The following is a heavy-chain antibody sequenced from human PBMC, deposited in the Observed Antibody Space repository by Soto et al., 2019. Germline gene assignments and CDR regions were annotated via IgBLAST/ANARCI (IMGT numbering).Heavy chain of an antibody. CDR2: IRSKANGGTT. V-gene: IGHV3-49*03. Sequence: VKLVESGGGVVQPGRSLRLSCTASGFTFGDYAMSWFRQPPGKGLEWVGFIRSKANGGTTEYAASVNGRFTISRDDSKSIAYLQMNSLKTEDTAVYYCTRFSVYYDPLTGYSTDAFDIWGQGTMVTVSS. D-gene: IGHD3-9*01. J-gene: IGHJ3*02. CDR3: TRFSVYYDPLTGYSTDAFDI. CDR1: GFTFGDYA.